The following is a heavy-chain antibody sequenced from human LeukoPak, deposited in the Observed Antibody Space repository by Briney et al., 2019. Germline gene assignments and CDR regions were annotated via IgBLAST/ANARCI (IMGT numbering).Heavy chain of an antibody. J-gene: IGHJ4*02. V-gene: IGHV4-59*08. Sequence: PSETLSLTCTVSGDSINDYYWTWIRQTPGKGLEWIGYFDYSAWDTNYNPSLKSRVTISIDTSKNQFSLKLSSVTAADTAVYYCADGQQLVRGGHYFDYWGQGTLVTVSS. CDR2: FDYSAWDT. CDR3: ADGQQLVRGGHYFDY. D-gene: IGHD6-13*01. CDR1: GDSINDYY.